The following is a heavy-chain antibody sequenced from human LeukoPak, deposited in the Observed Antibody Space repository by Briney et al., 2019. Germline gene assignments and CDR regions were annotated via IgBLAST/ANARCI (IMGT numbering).Heavy chain of an antibody. Sequence: PSETLSLTCTVSGASISSSNYYWGWIRQPPGKGLEWIATIYYSGSTYYNPSLKSRVTISVDTSKNQFSLKLSSVTAADTAVYYCARDLAGHFGGFYFDYWGQGTLVTVSS. CDR3: ARDLAGHFGGFYFDY. CDR1: GASISSSNYY. CDR2: IYYSGST. D-gene: IGHD2-21*01. J-gene: IGHJ4*02. V-gene: IGHV4-39*07.